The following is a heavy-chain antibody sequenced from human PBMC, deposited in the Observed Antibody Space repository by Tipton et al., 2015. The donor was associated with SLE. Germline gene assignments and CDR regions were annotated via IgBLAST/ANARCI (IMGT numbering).Heavy chain of an antibody. CDR2: INHSGST. D-gene: IGHD6-13*01. J-gene: IGHJ4*02. V-gene: IGHV4-34*01. Sequence: TLSLTCAVYGGSFSGYYWSWIRQPPGKGLEWIGEINHSGSTNYNPSLKSRVTISVDTSKNQFSLKLSSVTAADTAVFYCARVRRILYSSRWGGAFDYWGQGTLVTVSS. CDR1: GGSFSGYY. CDR3: ARVRRILYSSRWGGAFDY.